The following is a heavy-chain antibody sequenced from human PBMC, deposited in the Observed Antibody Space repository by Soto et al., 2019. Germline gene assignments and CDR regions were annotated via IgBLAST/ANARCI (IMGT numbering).Heavy chain of an antibody. CDR2: ISAHNGNT. CDR3: ARGRYGDY. V-gene: IGHV1-18*01. CDR1: GYTFTSYG. Sequence: QVHLVQSGAEVKKPGASVKVSCKASGYTFTSYGITWVRQAPGQGLEWMGWISAHNGNTDYAQKLQGRVIVTRDTXXXTAYMELRSLRSDDTAVYYCARGRYGDYWGQGALVTVSS. J-gene: IGHJ4*02. D-gene: IGHD1-1*01.